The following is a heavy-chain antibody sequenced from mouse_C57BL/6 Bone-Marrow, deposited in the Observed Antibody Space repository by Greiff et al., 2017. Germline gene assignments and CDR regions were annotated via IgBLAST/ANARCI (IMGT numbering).Heavy chain of an antibody. CDR3: TEFDYYGSSPAWFAD. CDR1: GFNITDDY. Sequence: VQLQQSGAELVRPGASVKLSCTASGFNITDDYMHWVKQRPEQGLEWIGWIDPENGSTEYASKFKGQATITADTSSNTAYLQLSSLTSVDTAVDYCTEFDYYGSSPAWFADWGQGTLVTVSA. J-gene: IGHJ3*01. V-gene: IGHV14-4*01. D-gene: IGHD1-1*01. CDR2: IDPENGST.